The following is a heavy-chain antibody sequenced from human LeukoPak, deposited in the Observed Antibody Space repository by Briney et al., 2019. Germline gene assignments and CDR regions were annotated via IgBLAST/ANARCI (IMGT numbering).Heavy chain of an antibody. J-gene: IGHJ3*02. Sequence: ASVKVSCKASGYTFTSYGISWVRQAPGQGLEWMGCISAYNGNTNYAQKLQGRVTMTTDTSTSTAYMELRSLRADDTAVYYCARDLSSGYNSIDAFDIWGQGTMVTVSS. V-gene: IGHV1-18*01. D-gene: IGHD3-22*01. CDR1: GYTFTSYG. CDR2: ISAYNGNT. CDR3: ARDLSSGYNSIDAFDI.